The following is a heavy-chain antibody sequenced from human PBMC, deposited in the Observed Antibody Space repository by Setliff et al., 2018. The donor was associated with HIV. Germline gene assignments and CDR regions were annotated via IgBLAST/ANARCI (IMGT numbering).Heavy chain of an antibody. CDR3: ARNVGGLRSAVNWFDP. D-gene: IGHD4-17*01. CDR2: IYSSGST. J-gene: IGHJ5*02. Sequence: SETLSLTCSVSGVSISNYYWSWIRQPPGKGLDWIGFIYSSGSTNYNPSLKSRVTISVDTSKNQFSLKLNSVTAADTAVYYCARNVGGLRSAVNWFDPWGQGTLVTVSS. CDR1: GVSISNYY. V-gene: IGHV4-59*08.